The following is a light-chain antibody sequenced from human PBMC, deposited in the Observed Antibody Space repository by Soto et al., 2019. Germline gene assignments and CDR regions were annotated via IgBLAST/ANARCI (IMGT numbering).Light chain of an antibody. J-gene: IGKJ5*01. V-gene: IGKV3-11*01. Sequence: EIVLTQSPATLSLSPGESATLSCRASQSVSSYLAWYHQKAGQAPRLLIFDASNRATGIPARFSGSGSGTDVTLTISSLEPEDFAVYFCQHRSNWPLTFGQGPRLEIK. CDR3: QHRSNWPLT. CDR1: QSVSSY. CDR2: DAS.